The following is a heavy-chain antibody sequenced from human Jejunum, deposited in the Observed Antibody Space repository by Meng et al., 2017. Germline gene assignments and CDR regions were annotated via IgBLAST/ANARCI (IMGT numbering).Heavy chain of an antibody. CDR1: GFTLTGYN. V-gene: IGHV3-21*01. CDR2: MTSSGSYI. CDR3: ARDRRPTANDAFDL. Sequence: SCAASGFTLTGYNINWVRQAPGKGLEWISSMTSSGSYIYYSDSVKGRFSISRDNAKNSGYLQMNSLRLEDTAVYYCARDRRPTANDAFDLWGQGTVVTVSS. D-gene: IGHD1-1*01. J-gene: IGHJ3*01.